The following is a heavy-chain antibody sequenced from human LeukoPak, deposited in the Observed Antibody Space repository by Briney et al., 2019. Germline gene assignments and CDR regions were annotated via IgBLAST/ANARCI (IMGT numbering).Heavy chain of an antibody. CDR3: AGDYGEYYYGMTS. Sequence: GRSLRLSCAASGFTSNSYGMHWVRQAPGKGLEWVAVIWYDGSNEYYADSVKGRFTISRDNSKDTLYLQMNSLRAEDTAVYYCAGDYGEYYYGMTSGAKGPRSPSP. CDR2: IWYDGSNE. V-gene: IGHV3-33*01. CDR1: GFTSNSYG. J-gene: IGHJ6*02. D-gene: IGHD4-17*01.